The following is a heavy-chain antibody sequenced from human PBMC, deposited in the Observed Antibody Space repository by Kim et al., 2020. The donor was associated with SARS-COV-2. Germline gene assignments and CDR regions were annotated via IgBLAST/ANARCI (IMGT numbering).Heavy chain of an antibody. D-gene: IGHD5-18*01. CDR2: IIPILGIA. CDR1: GGTFSTYA. V-gene: IGHV1-69*04. Sequence: SVKVSCKASGGTFSTYAISWVRQAPGQGLEWMGRIIPILGIANYAQKFQGRVTITADKSTSTAYMELSSLRSEDTAVYYCARAVDTAMASISKYYFAYW. CDR3: ARAVDTAMASISKYYFAY. J-gene: IGHJ4*01.